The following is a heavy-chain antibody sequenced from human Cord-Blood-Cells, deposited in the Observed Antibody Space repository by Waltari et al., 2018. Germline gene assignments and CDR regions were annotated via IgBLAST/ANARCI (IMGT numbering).Heavy chain of an antibody. V-gene: IGHV3-23*01. J-gene: IGHJ4*02. CDR1: GFTFSSYA. CDR2: ISGSGGST. D-gene: IGHD3-10*01. Sequence: EVKLLGSGGGLVQPGGALRLSCAGSGFTFSSYALRWLRQAPGKGLEWVSAISGSGGSTYYADSVKGRFTISRDNSKNTLYLQMNSLRAEDTAVYYCAKGAYRGSYYKVDYWGQGTLVTVSS. CDR3: AKGAYRGSYYKVDY.